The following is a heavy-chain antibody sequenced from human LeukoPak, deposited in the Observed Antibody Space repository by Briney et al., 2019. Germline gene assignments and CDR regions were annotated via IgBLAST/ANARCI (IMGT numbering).Heavy chain of an antibody. CDR2: IWYDGSNK. D-gene: IGHD3-22*01. J-gene: IGHJ4*02. Sequence: GGSLRLSCVVSGFTFSESWMSWVRQAPGKGLEWVAVIWYDGSNKYYADSVKGRFTISRDNSKNTLYLQMNSLRAEDTAVYYCARERYDSSGGYFDYWGQGTLVTVSS. CDR1: GFTFSESW. CDR3: ARERYDSSGGYFDY. V-gene: IGHV3-33*01.